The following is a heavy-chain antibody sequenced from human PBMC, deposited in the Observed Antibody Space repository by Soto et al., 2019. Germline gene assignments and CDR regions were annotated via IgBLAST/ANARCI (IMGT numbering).Heavy chain of an antibody. CDR3: VGEVGFQLIY. D-gene: IGHD2-2*01. CDR2: ITSSSVT. V-gene: IGHV3-48*01. CDR1: GFTFSTHS. J-gene: IGHJ4*02. Sequence: GSLRLSCAASGFTFSTHSMNWVRQAPGKGLEWISYITSSSVTMYADSVKGRFTISRDNAKNSLYLQMNGLRAEDTAVYFCVGEVGFQLIYWGQGTLVTVSS.